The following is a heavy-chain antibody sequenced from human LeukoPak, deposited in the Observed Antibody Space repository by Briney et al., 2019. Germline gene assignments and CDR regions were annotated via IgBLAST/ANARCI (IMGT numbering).Heavy chain of an antibody. CDR1: GYTFTSYG. J-gene: IGHJ6*03. V-gene: IGHV1-18*01. CDR2: ISAYNGNT. D-gene: IGHD3-10*01. CDR3: ARAGKRSSYYYYYMDV. Sequence: GAPVKVSCKASGYTFTSYGISWVRQAPGQGLEWMGWISAYNGNTNYAQKLQGRVTMTTDTSTSTAYMELRSLRSDDTAVYYCARAGKRSSYYYYYMDVWGKGTTVTVSS.